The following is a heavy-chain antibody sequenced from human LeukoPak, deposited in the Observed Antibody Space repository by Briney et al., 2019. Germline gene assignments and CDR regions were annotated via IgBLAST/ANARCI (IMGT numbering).Heavy chain of an antibody. D-gene: IGHD3-10*02. V-gene: IGHV3-48*04. CDR2: ISTSTTTI. Sequence: GGSLRLSCEASGFTFSSYSMNRVRQAPGKGLEWISYISTSTTTIYYANSVKGRFTISRDNAKNSLYLQMNSLRAEDTAVYYCAELGITMIGGVWGKGTTVTISS. J-gene: IGHJ6*04. CDR1: GFTFSSYS. CDR3: AELGITMIGGV.